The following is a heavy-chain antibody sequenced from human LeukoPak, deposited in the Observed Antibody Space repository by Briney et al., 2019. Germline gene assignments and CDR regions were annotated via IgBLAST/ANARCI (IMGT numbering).Heavy chain of an antibody. Sequence: PSETLSLTCTVSGGSISSSSYYWGWIRQPPGKGLEWIGSIYYSGSTYYNPSLKSRVTISVDTSRNQFSLKLSSVTAADTAVYYCARHVVGATFDYWGQGTLVTVSS. CDR1: GGSISSSSYY. CDR3: ARHVVGATFDY. D-gene: IGHD1-26*01. J-gene: IGHJ4*02. CDR2: IYYSGST. V-gene: IGHV4-39*01.